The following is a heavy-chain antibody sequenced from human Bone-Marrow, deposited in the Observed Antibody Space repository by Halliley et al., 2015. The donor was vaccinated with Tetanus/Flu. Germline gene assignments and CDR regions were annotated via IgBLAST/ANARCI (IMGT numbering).Heavy chain of an antibody. V-gene: IGHV3-23*01. Sequence: ISGCGGRTYYADSVKGRFTISRDNSKTTLYLQMNSLRAEDTAVYYCAKGELLSYYSYYGMDAWGQGTTVTVSS. CDR2: ISGCGGRT. D-gene: IGHD1-7*01. CDR3: AKGELLSYYSYYGMDA. J-gene: IGHJ6*02.